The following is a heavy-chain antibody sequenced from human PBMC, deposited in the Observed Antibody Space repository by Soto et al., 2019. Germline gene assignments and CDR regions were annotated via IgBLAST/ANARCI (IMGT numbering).Heavy chain of an antibody. J-gene: IGHJ4*02. D-gene: IGHD3-10*01. CDR1: GYTFNSYG. CDR2: ISAYNDNT. CDR3: ARVNYYGSGTYSPRFDS. V-gene: IGHV1-18*01. Sequence: QVQLVQSGAEVKKPGASVKVSCKASGYTFNSYGISWVRQAPGQGLEWMGWISAYNDNTNYAQKLQGRVTMTADTSTTTAYMELRSLRSDDTAVYYCARVNYYGSGTYSPRFDSWGQGTLVTVSS.